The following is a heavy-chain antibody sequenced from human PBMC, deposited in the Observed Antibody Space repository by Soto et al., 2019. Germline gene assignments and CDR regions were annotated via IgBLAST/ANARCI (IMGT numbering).Heavy chain of an antibody. Sequence: PGGSLRRSCAASGFTFSSYSMNWVRQAPGKGLEWVSSISSSSSYIYYADSVKGRFTISRDNAKNSLYLQMNSLRAEDTAVYYCARDLIAARPNCVDPWGQGTLVTVSS. CDR3: ARDLIAARPNCVDP. D-gene: IGHD6-6*01. J-gene: IGHJ5*02. V-gene: IGHV3-21*01. CDR1: GFTFSSYS. CDR2: ISSSSSYI.